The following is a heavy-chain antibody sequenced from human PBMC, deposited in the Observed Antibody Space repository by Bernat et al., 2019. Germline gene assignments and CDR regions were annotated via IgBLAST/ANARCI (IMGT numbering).Heavy chain of an antibody. CDR3: AKGYSSSWYATFGDY. J-gene: IGHJ4*02. Sequence: EVQLVESGGGLVQPGRSLRLSCAASGFTFDDYAMHWVRQAPGKGLEWVSGISWNSGSIGYADSVKGRFTISRDNSKNTLYLQMNSLRAEDTAVYYCAKGYSSSWYATFGDYWGQGTLVTVSS. D-gene: IGHD6-13*01. V-gene: IGHV3-9*01. CDR1: GFTFDDYA. CDR2: ISWNSGSI.